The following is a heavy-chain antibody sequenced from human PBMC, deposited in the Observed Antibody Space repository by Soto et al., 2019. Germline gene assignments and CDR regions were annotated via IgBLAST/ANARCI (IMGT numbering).Heavy chain of an antibody. CDR2: ITNIGST. CDR1: GFTFSIYG. CDR3: ARFCTTDQCDGRYFDY. D-gene: IGHD2-8*01. J-gene: IGHJ4*02. V-gene: IGHV3-23*01. Sequence: GGSLRLSCAASGFTFSIYGMSWVRQAPGKGLEWVSSITNIGSTYFADSVKGRFTISRDSSKSTLYLQMNSLRAEDTAVYYCARFCTTDQCDGRYFDYWGQGTLVTVSS.